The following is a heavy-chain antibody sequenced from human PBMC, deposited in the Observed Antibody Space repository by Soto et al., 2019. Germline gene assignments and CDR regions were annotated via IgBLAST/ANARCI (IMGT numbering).Heavy chain of an antibody. V-gene: IGHV3-11*01. CDR3: KRPPTAAWALQX. CDR1: GFNFRDSY. D-gene: IGHD2-15*01. CDR2: MSGDGHTI. J-gene: IGHJ4*02. Sequence: GGSLRLSCVGTGFNFRDSYLSWIRQAPGKGLEWVSYMSGDGHTINYDASVKGRFTISSDNAENSLYLQMNSLRVEDTAVYYCKRPPTAAWALQXWGQATLVTVSX.